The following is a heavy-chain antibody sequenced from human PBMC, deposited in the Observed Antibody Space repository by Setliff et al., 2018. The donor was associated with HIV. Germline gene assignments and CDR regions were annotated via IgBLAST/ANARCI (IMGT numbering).Heavy chain of an antibody. Sequence: GGSLRLSCAGSGFTLSEYTISWVRQTPQKGLEWVSAIGGSGTYYSDSVKGRFTISRDNSKNTVFLQMNSLRVEGTAVYYCANSPARPPFDCWGQGALVTVSS. CDR2: IGGSGT. CDR1: GFTLSEYT. D-gene: IGHD6-6*01. J-gene: IGHJ4*02. CDR3: ANSPARPPFDC. V-gene: IGHV3-23*01.